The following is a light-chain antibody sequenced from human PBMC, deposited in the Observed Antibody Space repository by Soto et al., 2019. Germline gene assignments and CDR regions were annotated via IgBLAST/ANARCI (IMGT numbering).Light chain of an antibody. CDR2: AAS. J-gene: IGKJ5*01. Sequence: AIRMTQSPSSLSASTGDRVTITCRASQGISSYLAWYQQKPGKAPKLLIYAASTLQSGVPSRFSGSGSGTDFTLTISCLQSEDSAVYYCQQRHMWPITFGQGTRLEIK. V-gene: IGKV1-8*01. CDR3: QQRHMWPIT. CDR1: QGISSY.